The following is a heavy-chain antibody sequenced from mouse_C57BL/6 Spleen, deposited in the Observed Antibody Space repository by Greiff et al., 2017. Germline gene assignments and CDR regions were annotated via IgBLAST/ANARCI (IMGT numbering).Heavy chain of an antibody. J-gene: IGHJ1*03. CDR2: ISYSGST. Sequence: DVMLVESGPGMVKPSQSLSLTCTVTGYSITSGYDWHWIRHFPGNKLEWMGYISYSGSTNYNPSLKSRISITHDTSKNHFFLKLNSVTTEDTATYYCARDYYYGSSYGYFDVWGTGTTVTVSS. V-gene: IGHV3-1*01. CDR3: ARDYYYGSSYGYFDV. CDR1: GYSITSGYD. D-gene: IGHD1-1*01.